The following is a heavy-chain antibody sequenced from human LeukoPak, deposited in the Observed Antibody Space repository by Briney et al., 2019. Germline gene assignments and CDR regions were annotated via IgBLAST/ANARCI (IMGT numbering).Heavy chain of an antibody. D-gene: IGHD4-17*01. J-gene: IGHJ5*02. V-gene: IGHV3-23*01. CDR1: GFTFSSNA. Sequence: GGSLRLSCAASGFTFSSNAMSWVRQAPGKGLEWGTTITGSGGSTYYADSVKGRFTISRDNSKNTLYLQMNSLRAEDTAVYYCASYGDYPRGFDPWGQGTLVTVSS. CDR3: ASYGDYPRGFDP. CDR2: ITGSGGST.